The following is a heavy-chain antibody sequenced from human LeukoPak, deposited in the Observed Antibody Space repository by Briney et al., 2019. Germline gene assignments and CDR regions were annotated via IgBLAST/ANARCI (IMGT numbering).Heavy chain of an antibody. D-gene: IGHD6-19*01. CDR1: GYTFTSYY. Sequence: ASVKVSCKASGYTFTSYYMHWVRQAPGQGLEWMGTSNPSGGSTSYAQKFQGRVTMTRDMSTSTVYMELSSLRSEDTAVYYCARDFFGIAVAGTTDWFDPWGQGTLVTVSS. CDR3: ARDFFGIAVAGTTDWFDP. V-gene: IGHV1-46*01. CDR2: SNPSGGST. J-gene: IGHJ5*02.